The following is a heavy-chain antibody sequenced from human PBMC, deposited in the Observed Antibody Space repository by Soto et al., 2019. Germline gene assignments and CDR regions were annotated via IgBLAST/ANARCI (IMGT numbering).Heavy chain of an antibody. CDR1: GGSFSCYY. V-gene: IGHV4-34*01. J-gene: IGHJ6*02. CDR3: ARGGGVXGSSSWWADYYYYGMDV. D-gene: IGHD6-13*01. Sequence: SETLSLTCAVYGGSFSCYYWSWIRQPPGKGLEWIGEINHSGSTNYNPSLKSRVTISVDTSKNQFSLKLSSVTAADTAVYYCARGGGVXGSSSWWADYYYYGMDVWGRGTTVTVSS. CDR2: INHSGST.